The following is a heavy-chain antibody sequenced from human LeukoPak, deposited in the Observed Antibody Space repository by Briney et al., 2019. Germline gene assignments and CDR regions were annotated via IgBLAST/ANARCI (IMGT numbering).Heavy chain of an antibody. V-gene: IGHV1-46*01. J-gene: IGHJ4*02. CDR1: GYTFTSYY. D-gene: IGHD3-10*01. CDR2: INPSGGST. Sequence: GASVKVSCKASGYTFTSYYMHWVLQAPGQGLEWMGIINPSGGSTSYAQKFQGRVTMTRDMSTSTVYMELSSLRSEDTAVYYCARGKRWSGSYSAPFDYWGQGTLVTVSS. CDR3: ARGKRWSGSYSAPFDY.